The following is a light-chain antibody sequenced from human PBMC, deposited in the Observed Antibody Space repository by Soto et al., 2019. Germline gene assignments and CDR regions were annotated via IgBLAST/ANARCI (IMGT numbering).Light chain of an antibody. CDR1: NSDVGGYDF. Sequence: QSALTQPASVSGSVGQSITISCTGTNSDVGGYDFVSWYQHHPGKAPKLIIYEVRTRPSGVSDRFSGSKSGNTASLTLSGLQAEDEADYYCSSYTSYWGVFGTGTKVTVL. CDR3: SSYTSYWGV. V-gene: IGLV2-14*01. CDR2: EVR. J-gene: IGLJ1*01.